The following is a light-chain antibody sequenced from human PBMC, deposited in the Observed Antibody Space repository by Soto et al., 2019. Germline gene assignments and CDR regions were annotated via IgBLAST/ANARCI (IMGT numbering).Light chain of an antibody. CDR1: SSDVGGCNY. Sequence: QSALTQPASVSGSPGQSITISCTGTSSDVGGCNYVSWFQQYPGKAPKLMIYEVSNRPSGVSVRFSGSKSGNTASLTISGLQAEDEADFYCSSFTSSSTWVFGGGTQLTVL. CDR2: EVS. J-gene: IGLJ3*02. CDR3: SSFTSSSTWV. V-gene: IGLV2-14*01.